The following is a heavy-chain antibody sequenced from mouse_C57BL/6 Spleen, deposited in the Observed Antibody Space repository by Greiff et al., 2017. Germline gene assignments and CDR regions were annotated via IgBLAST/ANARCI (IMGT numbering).Heavy chain of an antibody. CDR3: ARRGYDLYYAMDY. J-gene: IGHJ4*01. D-gene: IGHD2-2*01. Sequence: QVQLQQSGAELVRPGTSVKVSCKASGYAFTNYLIEWVKQRPGQGLEWIGVINPGSGGTNYNEKFKGKATLTADKSSSTAYMPLSSLTSEDSAVYFGARRGYDLYYAMDYWGQGTSVTVSS. CDR2: INPGSGGT. CDR1: GYAFTNYL. V-gene: IGHV1-54*01.